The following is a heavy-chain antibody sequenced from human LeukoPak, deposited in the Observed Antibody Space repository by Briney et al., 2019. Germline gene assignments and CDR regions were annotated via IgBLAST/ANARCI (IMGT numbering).Heavy chain of an antibody. V-gene: IGHV1-8*01. D-gene: IGHD2-15*01. CDR1: GNTFNGYD. J-gene: IGHJ4*02. CDR2: MNPNSGNT. CDR3: ARVSYCSGGSCYPFFDY. Sequence: ASVKVSCKASGNTFNGYDINWVRQATGQGLEWMGWMNPNSGNTAYAQKFQGRVTMTRDTSISTAYMELSRLRSDDTAVYYCARVSYCSGGSCYPFFDYWGQGTLVTVSS.